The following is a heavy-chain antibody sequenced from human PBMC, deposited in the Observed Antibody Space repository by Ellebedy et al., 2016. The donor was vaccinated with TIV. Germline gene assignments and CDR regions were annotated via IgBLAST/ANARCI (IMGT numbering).Heavy chain of an antibody. J-gene: IGHJ4*02. Sequence: MPSETLSLTCAVYGGSLSGYYWSWIRRPPGKGLEWIGEINHSGSTNYNSSLKSRVTISLDTSKNQFSLKLSSVTAADTAVYYCSRGVTDQSWGQGILVTVSS. CDR2: INHSGST. V-gene: IGHV4-34*01. CDR3: SRGVTDQS. CDR1: GGSLSGYY. D-gene: IGHD2-21*02.